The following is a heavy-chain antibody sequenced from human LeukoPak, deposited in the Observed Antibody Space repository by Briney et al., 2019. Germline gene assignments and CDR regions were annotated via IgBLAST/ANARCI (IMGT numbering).Heavy chain of an antibody. CDR1: GYTFTSYN. Sequence: ASVKVSCKASGYTFTSYNMYWVRQAPGQGLEWVGIIKPSGGSTTYAQKFQGRVTMTRDMSTSTLYMELSSLRSEDTAVYYCARVRDGYNDAYDIWGQGTMVTVSS. J-gene: IGHJ3*02. V-gene: IGHV1-46*01. CDR2: IKPSGGST. D-gene: IGHD5-24*01. CDR3: ARVRDGYNDAYDI.